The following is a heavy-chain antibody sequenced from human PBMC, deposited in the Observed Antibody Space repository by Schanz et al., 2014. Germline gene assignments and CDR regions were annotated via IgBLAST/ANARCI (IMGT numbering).Heavy chain of an antibody. J-gene: IGHJ4*02. D-gene: IGHD2-15*01. CDR2: ISGSGGST. CDR1: GFTFSTYA. V-gene: IGHV3-23*01. CDR3: ARDRGYCSGGSCLTFDY. Sequence: EVQLLDSGGGLVQPGGSLRLSCAASGFTFSTYAMSWVRQAPGKGLEWVSAISGSGGSTYYADSVEGRFTISRDNSRNTLYLQMNSLRTEDTAVYYCARDRGYCSGGSCLTFDYWGQGTLVTVSS.